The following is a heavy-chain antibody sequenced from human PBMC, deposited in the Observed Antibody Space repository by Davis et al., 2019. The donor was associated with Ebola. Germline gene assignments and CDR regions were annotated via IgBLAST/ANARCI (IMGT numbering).Heavy chain of an antibody. J-gene: IGHJ4*02. V-gene: IGHV5-51*01. CDR1: GSSFTSYW. CDR3: ARQTIFGVVEDY. D-gene: IGHD3-3*01. Sequence: KVSCKGSGSSFTSYWIGWVRQMPGKGLEWMGIIYPGDSDTRYCPSFHGLITISADKSIRTAYLQWNSLKASDSAMYDCARQTIFGVVEDYWGQGTLVTVSS. CDR2: IYPGDSDT.